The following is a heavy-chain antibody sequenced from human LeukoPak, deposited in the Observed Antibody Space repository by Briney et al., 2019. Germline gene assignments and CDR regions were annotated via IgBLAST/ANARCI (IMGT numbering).Heavy chain of an antibody. J-gene: IGHJ1*01. D-gene: IGHD3-22*01. CDR2: IYSGGST. CDR1: GFTFSSYE. V-gene: IGHV3-53*04. Sequence: PGGSLRLSCAASGFTFSSYEMNWVRQAPGKGLEWVSVIYSGGSTYYADSVKGRFTISRHNSKNTLYLQMNSLRAEDTAVYYCARDSMSDSSGYYRYFQHWGQGTLVTVSS. CDR3: ARDSMSDSSGYYRYFQH.